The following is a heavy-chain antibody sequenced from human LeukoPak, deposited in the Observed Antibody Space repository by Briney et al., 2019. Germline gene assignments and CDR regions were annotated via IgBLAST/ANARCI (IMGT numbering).Heavy chain of an antibody. V-gene: IGHV4-34*01. CDR3: ARRLAGTEDY. CDR1: GGSFSDYY. J-gene: IGHJ4*02. CDR2: TSHSGSA. D-gene: IGHD6-13*01. Sequence: PSETLSLTCAVYGGSFSDYYWSWIRQPPGKGLEWIGETSHSGSATYNPSLKTRVTISADTSKNQFSLKLSSVTAADTAVYYCARRLAGTEDYWGQGTLVTVSS.